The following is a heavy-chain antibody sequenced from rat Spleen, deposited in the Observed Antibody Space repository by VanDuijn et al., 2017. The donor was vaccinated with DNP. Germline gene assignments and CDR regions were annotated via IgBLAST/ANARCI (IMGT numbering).Heavy chain of an antibody. CDR1: GFTFSSFP. D-gene: IGHD1-3*01. V-gene: IGHV5-46*01. Sequence: EVQLAESGGDLVQPGRSVKLSCAVSGFTFSSFPMAWVRQAPTKGLEWVEAITFSGVNTYYRDSVKGRFTISRDNARCTLYLQMNSLRSEYTATYYCTRGGFNYGSPYWYFDFWGPGTMVTVSS. CDR2: ITFSGVNT. J-gene: IGHJ1*01. CDR3: TRGGFNYGSPYWYFDF.